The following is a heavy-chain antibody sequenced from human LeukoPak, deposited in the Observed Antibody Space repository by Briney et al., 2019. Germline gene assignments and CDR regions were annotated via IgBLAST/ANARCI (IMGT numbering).Heavy chain of an antibody. CDR3: AREAVSGWYDYFDY. D-gene: IGHD6-19*01. CDR1: GGSFSGFY. Sequence: PSETLSLTCDVYGGSFSGFYWNWIRQPPGKGLEWIGEIDHSGSTNYNPSLKSRVTISVDRANNQFSLKLSSVTAADTAVYYCAREAVSGWYDYFDYWGQGTLVTVSS. CDR2: IDHSGST. J-gene: IGHJ4*02. V-gene: IGHV4-34*01.